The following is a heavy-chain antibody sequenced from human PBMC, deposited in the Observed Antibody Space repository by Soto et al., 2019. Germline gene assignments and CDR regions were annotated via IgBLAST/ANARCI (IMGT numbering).Heavy chain of an antibody. V-gene: IGHV1-18*01. CDR1: GYTFTTFG. J-gene: IGHJ4*02. Sequence: ASVKVSCKASGYTFTTFGISWVRQAPGQGLEWMGWIDPKNGNTKDAQKFQGRVTMTTDTSTTTAYMELRSLRSDDTAVYFCAKEYCDSSRCYLPDYWGQGALVTVSS. D-gene: IGHD2-2*01. CDR3: AKEYCDSSRCYLPDY. CDR2: IDPKNGNT.